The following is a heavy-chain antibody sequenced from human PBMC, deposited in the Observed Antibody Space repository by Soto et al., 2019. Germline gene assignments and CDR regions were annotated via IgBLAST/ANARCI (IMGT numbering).Heavy chain of an antibody. CDR1: GDSFSKYY. J-gene: IGHJ4*02. Sequence: XGILQLTCTVSGDSFSKYYWNWIRQPAGKGLEWIGRIHSTRSPNYNPSLKSRVTMSVDTSKNQFSLKLNLTSVTAADTAVYYCARSPDYGDYANLDTWGQGTLVTVSS. D-gene: IGHD4-17*01. CDR2: IHSTRSP. V-gene: IGHV4-4*07. CDR3: ARSPDYGDYANLDT.